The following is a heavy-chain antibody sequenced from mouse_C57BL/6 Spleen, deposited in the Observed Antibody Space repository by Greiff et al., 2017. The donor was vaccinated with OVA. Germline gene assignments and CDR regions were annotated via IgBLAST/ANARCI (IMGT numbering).Heavy chain of an antibody. Sequence: VQLQQSGPVLVKPGASVKMSCKASGYTFTDYYMNWVKQSHGKSLEWIGVINPYNGGTSYNQKFKGKATLTVDKSSSTAYMELNSLTSEDSAVYYCASYDYDYYAMDYWGQGTSVTVSS. CDR1: GYTFTDYY. D-gene: IGHD2-4*01. CDR2: INPYNGGT. V-gene: IGHV1-19*01. J-gene: IGHJ4*01. CDR3: ASYDYDYYAMDY.